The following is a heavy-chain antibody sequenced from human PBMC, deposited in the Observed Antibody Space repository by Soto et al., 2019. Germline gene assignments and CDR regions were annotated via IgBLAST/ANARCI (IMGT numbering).Heavy chain of an antibody. Sequence: EVQLVESGGGLVKPGGSLRLSCAASGFTFSSYSMNWVRQAPGKGLEWVSSISSSSSYIYYADSVKGRFTISRDNAKNSLYLQMNSLRAEDTAVYYCARDSYPQHTNWFDPWGQGTLVTVSS. V-gene: IGHV3-21*01. CDR1: GFTFSSYS. CDR2: ISSSSSYI. J-gene: IGHJ5*02. CDR3: ARDSYPQHTNWFDP.